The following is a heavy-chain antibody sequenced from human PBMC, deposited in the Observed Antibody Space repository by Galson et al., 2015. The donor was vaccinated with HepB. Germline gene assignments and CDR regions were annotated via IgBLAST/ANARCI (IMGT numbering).Heavy chain of an antibody. CDR3: ATSEPYYYDSSGGSMGA. CDR2: IIPIFNII. J-gene: IGHJ5*02. D-gene: IGHD3-22*01. V-gene: IGHV1-69*13. Sequence: SVKVSCKASGGTFGSYSIGWVRQAPGQGLEWMGAIIPIFNIINYAQKFQGRVTFTADESATTVYMELTSLRSEDTAVYYCATSEPYYYDSSGGSMGAWGQGTLVTVSS. CDR1: GGTFGSYS.